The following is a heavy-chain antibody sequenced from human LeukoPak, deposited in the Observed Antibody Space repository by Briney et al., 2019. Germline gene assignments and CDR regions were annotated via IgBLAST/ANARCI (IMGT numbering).Heavy chain of an antibody. CDR3: ARATPGFSSGWFNNWFDP. CDR1: GGSVSSNSYY. J-gene: IGHJ5*02. D-gene: IGHD6-19*01. Sequence: PSETLSLTCTVSGGSVSSNSYYWSWIRQPPGKGLEWIGYIYHSGTTKYNPSLKSRVTISVDTSKNQFSLNLSFVTAADTAVYYCARATPGFSSGWFNNWFDPWGQGTLVTVSS. V-gene: IGHV4-61*01. CDR2: IYHSGTT.